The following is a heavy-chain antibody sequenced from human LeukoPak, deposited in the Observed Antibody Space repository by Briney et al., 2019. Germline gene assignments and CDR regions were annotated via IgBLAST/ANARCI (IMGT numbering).Heavy chain of an antibody. Sequence: SQTLSLTCTVSGDSITNSNYYWTWIRQPAGKGLEWIGRIYTSGTTNYNPSLQSRVTISLDTSKNQFSLKLNSVTAADTAVYYCARELSYWGQGTLVTVSS. D-gene: IGHD2/OR15-2a*01. CDR2: IYTSGTT. V-gene: IGHV4-61*02. CDR3: ARELSY. J-gene: IGHJ4*02. CDR1: GDSITNSNYY.